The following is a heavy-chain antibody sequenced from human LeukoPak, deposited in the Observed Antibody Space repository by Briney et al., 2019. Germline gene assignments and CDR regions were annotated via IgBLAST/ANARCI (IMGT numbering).Heavy chain of an antibody. Sequence: SETLSLTCTVSGGSISSSSYYWGWIRQPPGKGLEWIGSIYYSGSTYYNPSLKSRDTISVDTSKNQFSLKLSSVTAAGTAVYYCASFISGSYYFDYWGQGTLVTVSS. CDR1: GGSISSSSYY. CDR2: IYYSGST. J-gene: IGHJ4*02. CDR3: ASFISGSYYFDY. D-gene: IGHD1-26*01. V-gene: IGHV4-39*01.